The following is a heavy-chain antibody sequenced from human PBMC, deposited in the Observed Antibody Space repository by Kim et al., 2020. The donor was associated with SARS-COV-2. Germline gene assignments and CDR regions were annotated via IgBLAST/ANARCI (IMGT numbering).Heavy chain of an antibody. D-gene: IGHD6-6*01. J-gene: IGHJ5*01. CDR2: ISHSGST. CDR3: SRCLPDGSSFWFDS. V-gene: IGHV4-4*02. Sequence: SETLSLTCAVSGGSISSANWWNWVRQPPGKGLEWIGEISHSGSTNYNPSLKNRVTMSLDKSKNHFSLRLSAVTAADTAVYYCSRCLPDGSSFWFDSWGQGTLVTVSS. CDR1: GGSISSANW.